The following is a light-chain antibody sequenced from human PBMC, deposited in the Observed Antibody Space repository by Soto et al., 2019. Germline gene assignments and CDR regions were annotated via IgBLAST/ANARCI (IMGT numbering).Light chain of an antibody. J-gene: IGLJ1*01. CDR3: SSYTSSSRV. CDR2: DVS. Sequence: QSVLTQPASVSGSPGQSITISCPGTSSDVGGYNYVSWYQQHPGKAPKLMIYDVSNRPSGVSNRFSGSKSGNTASLTISGLQAEDEADYYCSSYTSSSRVFGTGTKLT. CDR1: SSDVGGYNY. V-gene: IGLV2-14*01.